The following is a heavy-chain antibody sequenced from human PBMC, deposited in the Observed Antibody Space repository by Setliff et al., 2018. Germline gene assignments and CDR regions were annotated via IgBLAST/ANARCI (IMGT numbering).Heavy chain of an antibody. CDR3: ARDGVFYAMDV. J-gene: IGHJ6*02. Sequence: PGGSLRLSCAASGFSFSDYYMSWVRQAPGKGLEWISKISGNGITIYYADSVRGRFTISRDNAKNSLYLQMNSLRAEDTALYYCARDGVFYAMDVWGHGTTVTASS. CDR2: ISGNGITI. CDR1: GFSFSDYY. V-gene: IGHV3-11*04. D-gene: IGHD3-10*01.